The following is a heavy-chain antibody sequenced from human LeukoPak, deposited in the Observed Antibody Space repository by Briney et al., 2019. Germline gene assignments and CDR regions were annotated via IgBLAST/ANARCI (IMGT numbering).Heavy chain of an antibody. V-gene: IGHV1-69*05. CDR3: ARASYDSSGYYGLNAFDI. J-gene: IGHJ3*02. CDR1: GGTFSSYA. D-gene: IGHD3-22*01. CDR2: IIPIFGTA. Sequence: ASVKVSCKASGGTFSSYAISWVRQAPGQGLEWMGGIIPIFGTANYAQKFQGRVTITMDESTSTAYMELSSLRSEDTAVYYCARASYDSSGYYGLNAFDIWGQGTMVTVSS.